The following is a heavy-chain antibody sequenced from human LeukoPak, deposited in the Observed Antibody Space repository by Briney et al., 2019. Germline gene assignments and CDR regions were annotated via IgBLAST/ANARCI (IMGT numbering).Heavy chain of an antibody. Sequence: PSETLSLTCTVSGGSTNDYYWTWIRQPPGKGLEWIGYIYYSGSTNYNPSLKSRVTISLDTPKNQFSLKLSSVTAADTAIYYCARIYGSYSPDYWGQGTLVTVSS. D-gene: IGHD3-10*01. V-gene: IGHV4-59*01. CDR1: GGSTNDYY. CDR2: IYYSGST. CDR3: ARIYGSYSPDY. J-gene: IGHJ4*02.